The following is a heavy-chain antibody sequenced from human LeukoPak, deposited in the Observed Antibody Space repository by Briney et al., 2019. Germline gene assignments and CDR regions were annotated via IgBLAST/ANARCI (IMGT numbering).Heavy chain of an antibody. CDR1: GGTFSSYA. J-gene: IGHJ4*02. CDR2: IIPIFGTA. D-gene: IGHD3-10*01. V-gene: IGHV1-69*13. CDR3: AGVVRGASYY. Sequence: SVKVSCKASGGTFSSYAISWVRQAPGQGLEWMGGIIPIFGTANYAQKFQGRVTITADESTSTAYMELSSLRSDDTAVYYCAGVVRGASYYWGQGTLVTVSS.